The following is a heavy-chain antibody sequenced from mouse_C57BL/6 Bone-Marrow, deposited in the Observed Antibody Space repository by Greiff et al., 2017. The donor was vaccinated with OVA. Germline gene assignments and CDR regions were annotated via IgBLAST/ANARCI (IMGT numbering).Heavy chain of an antibody. D-gene: IGHD3-1*01. CDR2: IYPGGGYT. Sequence: VQLQQSGAELVRPGTSVKMSCKASGYPFTNYWIGWAKQRPGHGLEWIGDIYPGGGYTNYNEKFKGKATLTADKSSSTAYMQFSSLTSEDSAIYYCARSGVPWYFDVWGTGTTVTVSS. CDR1: GYPFTNYW. V-gene: IGHV1-63*01. J-gene: IGHJ1*03. CDR3: ARSGVPWYFDV.